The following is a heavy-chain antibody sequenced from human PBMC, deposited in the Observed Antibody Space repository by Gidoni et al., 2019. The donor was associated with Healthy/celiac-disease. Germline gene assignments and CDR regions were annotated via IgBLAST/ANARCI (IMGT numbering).Heavy chain of an antibody. CDR2: ISSSSSYI. D-gene: IGHD2-2*02. CDR1: GFTFSSYS. CDR3: ARDRIRSSTSCYSYYGMDV. V-gene: IGHV3-21*01. Sequence: EVQLVESGGGLVKPGGSLRLSCAASGFTFSSYSMNWVRQAPGKGLEWVSSISSSSSYIYYADSVKGRFTISRDNAKNSLYLQMNSLRAEDTAVYYCARDRIRSSTSCYSYYGMDVWGQGTTVTVSS. J-gene: IGHJ6*02.